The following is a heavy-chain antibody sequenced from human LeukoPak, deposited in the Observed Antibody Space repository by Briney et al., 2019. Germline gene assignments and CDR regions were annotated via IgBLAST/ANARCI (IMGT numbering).Heavy chain of an antibody. J-gene: IGHJ6*02. D-gene: IGHD2-15*01. Sequence: GRSLRLSCVASGFTFRSYAMHWVRQAPGKGLEWVIVISSDGTNKYYAGSVKGRFTVSRDNSKNTLYLQMNSLRDKDTAVYYCGRDPTTLEHPGYYYGMDVWGQGTTVTVSS. CDR3: GRDPTTLEHPGYYYGMDV. CDR2: ISSDGTNK. CDR1: GFTFRSYA. V-gene: IGHV3-30-3*01.